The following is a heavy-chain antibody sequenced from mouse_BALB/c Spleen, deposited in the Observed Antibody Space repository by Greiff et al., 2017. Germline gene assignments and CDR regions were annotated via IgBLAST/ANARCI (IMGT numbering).Heavy chain of an antibody. Sequence: EVKLMESGGGLVQPGGSRKLSCAASGFTFSSFGMHWVRQAPEKGLEWVAYISSGSSTIYYADTVKGRFTISRDNPKNTLFLQMTSLRSEDTAMYYCAREAGTYFDYWGQGTTLTVSS. J-gene: IGHJ2*01. V-gene: IGHV5-17*02. CDR3: AREAGTYFDY. CDR2: ISSGSSTI. D-gene: IGHD4-1*01. CDR1: GFTFSSFG.